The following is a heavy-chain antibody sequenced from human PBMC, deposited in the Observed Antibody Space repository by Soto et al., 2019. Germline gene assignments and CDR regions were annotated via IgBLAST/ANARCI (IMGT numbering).Heavy chain of an antibody. CDR2: IFYLGSS. CDR1: GDSIISSDFY. V-gene: IGHV4-39*01. J-gene: IGHJ5*02. Sequence: SETLSLTCTVSGDSIISSDFYWGWVRQPPGKGLEWIGSIFYLGSSYYNPSLKSRVTMSVDTSKNQFSLRLRSVTAADTALYFCARHSLALRKNNWFDPWGQGIMVTVST. D-gene: IGHD3-3*02. CDR3: ARHSLALRKNNWFDP.